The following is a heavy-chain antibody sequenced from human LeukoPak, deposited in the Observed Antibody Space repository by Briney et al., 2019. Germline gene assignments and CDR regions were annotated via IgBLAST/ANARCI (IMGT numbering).Heavy chain of an antibody. CDR1: GFTFSSYE. CDR3: ARPRMDGAFDI. J-gene: IGHJ3*02. D-gene: IGHD3/OR15-3a*01. CDR2: ISSSGSTI. Sequence: GGSLRLSCAASGFTFSSYEMNWVRQAPGKGLEWVSYISSSGSTIYYADSVKGRFTISRDSAKNSLYLQMNSLRAEDTAVYYCARPRMDGAFDIWGQGTMVTVSS. V-gene: IGHV3-48*03.